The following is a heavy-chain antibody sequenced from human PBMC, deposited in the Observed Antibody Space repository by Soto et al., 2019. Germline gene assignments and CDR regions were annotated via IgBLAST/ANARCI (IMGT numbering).Heavy chain of an antibody. CDR2: MNPNIGNT. V-gene: IGHV1-8*01. CDR1: GYTFTIYD. D-gene: IGHD6-19*01. CDR3: ARGYSSGWYPYYYYYGMDV. Sequence: AAVKVCCKASGYTFTIYDISWGRQATGQVREWMGWMNPNIGNTCYAQKFRGRVTMTRNTYITTAYMELSSLRSEDTAVYYCARGYSSGWYPYYYYYGMDVWGQGTTVTVSS. J-gene: IGHJ6*02.